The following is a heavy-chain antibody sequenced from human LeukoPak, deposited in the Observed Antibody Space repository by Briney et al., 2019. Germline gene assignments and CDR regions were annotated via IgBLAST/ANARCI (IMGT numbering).Heavy chain of an antibody. CDR2: MNPNSGNT. CDR1: GYTFTSYD. Sequence: GASVKVSCKASGYTFTSYDINWVRQATGQGLEWMGWMNPNSGNTGYAQKFQGRVTMTRNTSISTAYMELSSLRSEDTAVYYCASSPTNYYDSSGYYVGFTNWGQGTLVTVSS. CDR3: ASSPTNYYDSSGYYVGFTN. D-gene: IGHD3-22*01. J-gene: IGHJ4*02. V-gene: IGHV1-8*01.